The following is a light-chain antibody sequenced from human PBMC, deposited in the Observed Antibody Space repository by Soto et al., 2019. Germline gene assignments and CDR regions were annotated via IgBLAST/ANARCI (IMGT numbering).Light chain of an antibody. Sequence: EIVLTQSPATLSVSPGERATLSCRTSQSVGSNLAWYQQKPGQAPMLLIYGAFIRAPGFPVTFRGTGSGSEFNLTISSLQSEDGALSYCQQYDKLPYTFGQAPNLEIK. V-gene: IGKV3-15*01. CDR3: QQYDKLPYT. CDR1: QSVGSN. J-gene: IGKJ2*01. CDR2: GAF.